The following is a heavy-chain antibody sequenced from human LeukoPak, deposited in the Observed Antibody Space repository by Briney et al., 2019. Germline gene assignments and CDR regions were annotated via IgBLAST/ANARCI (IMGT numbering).Heavy chain of an antibody. D-gene: IGHD3-22*01. V-gene: IGHV4-39*07. CDR3: ARDRNYYDSSGYSLDY. Sequence: SETLSLTCTVSGGSISSNSYFWGWIRQPPGKRLEWIGSIYYNGTTYYNPSLKSRVSISVDTSKNQLSLKLSSVTAADTAVYYCARDRNYYDSSGYSLDYWGQGTLVTVSS. CDR1: GGSISSNSYF. J-gene: IGHJ4*02. CDR2: IYYNGTT.